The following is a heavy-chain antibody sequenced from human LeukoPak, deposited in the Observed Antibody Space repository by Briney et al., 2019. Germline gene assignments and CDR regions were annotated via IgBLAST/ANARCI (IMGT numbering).Heavy chain of an antibody. Sequence: GGSLRLSCAASGFFVSNNYMSWVRQAPGKGLEWVSVIYSGGDTYYADSVKGRFTISRDNSKNTLYLQMNRLRAEDTAVYYCAELTAPFDYWGQGTLVTVSS. D-gene: IGHD3-9*01. V-gene: IGHV3-53*01. CDR3: AELTAPFDY. CDR1: GFFVSNNY. CDR2: IYSGGDT. J-gene: IGHJ4*02.